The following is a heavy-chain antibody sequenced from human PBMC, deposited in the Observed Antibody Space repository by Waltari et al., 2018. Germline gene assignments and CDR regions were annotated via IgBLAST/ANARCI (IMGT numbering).Heavy chain of an antibody. V-gene: IGHV3-74*01. D-gene: IGHD6-13*01. CDR3: AREIAVTGQYYFDY. Sequence: EVQLVESGGDSVQPGGSLRLSCAVSVFTFISHWMHLVRKDQGKGLGWVSRIKRDGRTTTYADSVKGRFTISRDNAKNTLYLQMNSLRAEDTAVYYCAREIAVTGQYYFDYWGQGTLVTVSS. CDR1: VFTFISHW. CDR2: IKRDGRTT. J-gene: IGHJ4*02.